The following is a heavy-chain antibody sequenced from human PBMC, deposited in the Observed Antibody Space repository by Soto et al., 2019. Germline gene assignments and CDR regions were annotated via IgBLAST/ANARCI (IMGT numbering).Heavy chain of an antibody. V-gene: IGHV3-11*01. CDR3: ARVSPQGGTLHFDY. D-gene: IGHD2-15*01. Sequence: QVQLVESGGGLVKPGGSLRLSCAASGFTFSDYYMSWIRQSPGKGLEWISYISSSSSIKYYADSVKGRFAISRDYGKHSLHLQMNSLRAEDTAVYYCARVSPQGGTLHFDYWGQGTLVTVSS. CDR2: ISSSSSIK. J-gene: IGHJ4*02. CDR1: GFTFSDYY.